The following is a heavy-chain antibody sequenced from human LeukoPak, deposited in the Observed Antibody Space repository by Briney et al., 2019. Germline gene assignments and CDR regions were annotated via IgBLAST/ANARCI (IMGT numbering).Heavy chain of an antibody. CDR3: ANREYHLPALY. D-gene: IGHD2-2*01. CDR1: GIPFSSYG. V-gene: IGHV3-30*02. Sequence: GGSLRLSCAASGIPFSSYGMHWVRQAPGKGLEWMAVIWYDGSKKYYADFVKGRFTISRDNSKNTLSLQMNSLRAEDTAVYYCANREYHLPALYWGQGTLVTVSS. CDR2: IWYDGSKK. J-gene: IGHJ4*02.